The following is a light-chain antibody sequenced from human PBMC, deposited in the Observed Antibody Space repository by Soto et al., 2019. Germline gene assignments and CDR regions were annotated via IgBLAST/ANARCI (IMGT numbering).Light chain of an antibody. J-gene: IGLJ1*01. V-gene: IGLV2-14*01. CDR3: SSYTSSSTYV. Sequence: QSALTQPASVSGSPGQSIAISCTGTSSDVGGYDYVSWYQQHPGKAPKLMIYDVSNRPSGVSNRFSGSKSDNTACLTISGLQAEDEADYYCSSYTSSSTYVFGTGTKLTVL. CDR1: SSDVGGYDY. CDR2: DVS.